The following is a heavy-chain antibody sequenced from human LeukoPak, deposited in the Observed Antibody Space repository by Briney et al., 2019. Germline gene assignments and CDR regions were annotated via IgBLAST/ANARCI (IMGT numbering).Heavy chain of an antibody. Sequence: QTGGSLRLCCAASGFIFSNYAMYWVRQAAGKGLEWVSAISGRSGSTYYADSVKGRFTISRDSSKNTLYLQMNSLRADDTAVYYCAKWGDYDVLTGYYVSDFWGQGTLVTVSS. CDR2: ISGRSGST. V-gene: IGHV3-23*01. CDR1: GFIFSNYA. CDR3: AKWGDYDVLTGYYVSDF. D-gene: IGHD3-9*01. J-gene: IGHJ4*02.